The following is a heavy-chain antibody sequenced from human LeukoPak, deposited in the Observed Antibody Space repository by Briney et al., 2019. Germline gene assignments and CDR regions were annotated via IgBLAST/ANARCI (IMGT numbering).Heavy chain of an antibody. J-gene: IGHJ4*02. Sequence: TGGSLRLSCTASGFTFGDYAMSRFRQAPGKGLEWVGFIRSKAYGGTTEYAASVKGRFTISRDDSKSIAYLQMNSLKTEDTAVYYCTRDGWHSSGWYEVDYWGQGTLVTVSS. V-gene: IGHV3-49*03. CDR1: GFTFGDYA. CDR2: IRSKAYGGTT. CDR3: TRDGWHSSGWYEVDY. D-gene: IGHD6-19*01.